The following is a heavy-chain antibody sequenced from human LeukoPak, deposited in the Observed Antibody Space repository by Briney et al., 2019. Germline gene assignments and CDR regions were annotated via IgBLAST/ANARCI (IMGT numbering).Heavy chain of an antibody. J-gene: IGHJ4*02. D-gene: IGHD5-12*01. CDR1: GFTFSSYA. Sequence: PGGSLRLSCAASGFTFSSYAMSWVRQAPGEGLEWVSAISGSAGSTYYADSVKGRFTISRDNSKNTLYMQMNSLRAEDTAVYYCAKVYGSGYDFYYWGQGTLVTVS. CDR3: AKVYGSGYDFYY. V-gene: IGHV3-23*01. CDR2: ISGSAGST.